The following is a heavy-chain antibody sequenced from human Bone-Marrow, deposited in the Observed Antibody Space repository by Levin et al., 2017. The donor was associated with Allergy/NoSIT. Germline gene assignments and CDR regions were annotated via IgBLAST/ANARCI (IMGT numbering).Heavy chain of an antibody. CDR1: GFTFSSYA. V-gene: IGHV3-64*02. Sequence: ASVKVSCVASGFTFSSYAMHWVRQAPGKGLEYISAISSNGDSTYYADSVKGRFAITRDNSKNTLYLQMGSLRAEDMAVYYCARGPSLWQQIDYWGQGALVTVSS. J-gene: IGHJ4*02. CDR2: ISSNGDST. CDR3: ARGPSLWQQIDY. D-gene: IGHD5-24*01.